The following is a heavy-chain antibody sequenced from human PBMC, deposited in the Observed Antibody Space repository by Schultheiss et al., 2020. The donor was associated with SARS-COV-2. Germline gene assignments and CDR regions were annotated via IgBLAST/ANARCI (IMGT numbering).Heavy chain of an antibody. CDR3: ARKKTYSDGLDI. Sequence: SGPTLVKPTQTLTLTCTFSGFSLSTSGVGVGWIRQPPGKALEWLALIYWDDDKRYRPSVKRRLTITKDTSKNQVVLSMTNMDPVDTATYYCARKKTYSDGLDIWGQGTMVTVSS. CDR1: GFSLSTSGVG. J-gene: IGHJ3*02. V-gene: IGHV2-5*02. D-gene: IGHD2-21*01. CDR2: IYWDDDK.